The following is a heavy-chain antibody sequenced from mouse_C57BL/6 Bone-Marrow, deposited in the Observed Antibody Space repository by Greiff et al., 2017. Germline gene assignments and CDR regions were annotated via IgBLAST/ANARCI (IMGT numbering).Heavy chain of an antibody. CDR2: ISYDGSN. V-gene: IGHV3-6*01. J-gene: IGHJ2*01. CDR3: ARVGLLYYFDY. D-gene: IGHD1-1*01. CDR1: GYSITSGYY. Sequence: EVQLVESGPGLVKPSQSLSLTCSVTGYSITSGYYWNWIRQFPGNKLEWMGYISYDGSNNYNPSLKNRISITRDTSKNQFFLKLKSVTTEDTATYYCARVGLLYYFDYWGQGTTLTVSS.